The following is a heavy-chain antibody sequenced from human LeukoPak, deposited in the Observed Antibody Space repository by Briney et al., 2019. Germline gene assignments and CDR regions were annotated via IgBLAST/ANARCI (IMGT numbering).Heavy chain of an antibody. Sequence: PSETLSLTCTVSGGXISGGTYYWGWIRQPPGKGLEWIGTVSYSGTTYYKSSLKSRVTISVDTSKNQFSLYLNSVTAADTAVYYCARRGGYIYLNWFDPWGQGTLVTVSS. J-gene: IGHJ5*01. CDR1: GGXISGGTYY. D-gene: IGHD6-19*01. V-gene: IGHV4-39*01. CDR3: ARRGGYIYLNWFDP. CDR2: VSYSGTT.